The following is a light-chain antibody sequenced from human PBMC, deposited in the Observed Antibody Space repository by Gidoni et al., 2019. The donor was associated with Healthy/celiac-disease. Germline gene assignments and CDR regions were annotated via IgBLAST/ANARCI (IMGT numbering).Light chain of an antibody. CDR1: QDISNY. CDR3: QQYDNLPFT. CDR2: DAS. J-gene: IGKJ3*01. Sequence: DIQMTQSPSSLSASVGVRVTITCQAGQDISNYLNWYQQKPGKAPKLLIYDASNLETGVPSRFSGSGSGTDFTFTISSLQPEDIATYYCQQYDNLPFTFGPGTKVDIK. V-gene: IGKV1-33*01.